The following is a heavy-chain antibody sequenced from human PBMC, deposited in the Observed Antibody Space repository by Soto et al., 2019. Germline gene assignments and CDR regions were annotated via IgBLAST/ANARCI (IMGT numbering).Heavy chain of an antibody. V-gene: IGHV4-31*03. Sequence: SETLSLTCTVSGGSISSGGYYWSWIRQHPGKGLEWIGYIYYSGSTYYNPSLKSRVTISVDTSKNQFSLKLSSVTAADTAVYYCARCGIYGSGNGIWFDPWGQGTLVTVSS. CDR2: IYYSGST. CDR1: GGSISSGGYY. J-gene: IGHJ5*02. D-gene: IGHD3-10*01. CDR3: ARCGIYGSGNGIWFDP.